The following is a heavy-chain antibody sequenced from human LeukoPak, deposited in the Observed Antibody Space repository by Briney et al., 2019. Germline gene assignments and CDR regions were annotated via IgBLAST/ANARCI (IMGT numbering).Heavy chain of an antibody. CDR1: GFTFSSYS. V-gene: IGHV3-21*01. CDR3: ARGEYGSGNYHIDY. CDR2: ISSSSSYI. Sequence: GGSLRLSCAASGFTFSSYSMNWVRQAPGKGLEWVSFISSSSSYIYYADSVKGRFTISRDNDKNSLYVQMNSLRAEDTAVYYCARGEYGSGNYHIDYWGQGTLVTVSS. D-gene: IGHD3-10*01. J-gene: IGHJ4*02.